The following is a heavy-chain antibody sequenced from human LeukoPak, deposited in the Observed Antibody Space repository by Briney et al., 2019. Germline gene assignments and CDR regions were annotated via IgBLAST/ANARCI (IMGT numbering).Heavy chain of an antibody. CDR1: GGSISSSYY. D-gene: IGHD3-10*01. CDR3: ARHGNHYYGSGGFDY. V-gene: IGHV4-39*01. J-gene: IGHJ4*02. Sequence: PSETLSLTCTVSGGSISSSYYWGWIRQPPGKGLDWIGSIYYGGSTYYNPSLRSRVTTSVDTSKNQFSVKLTSVTAADTAVYYCARHGNHYYGSGGFDYWGQGTLVTVSS. CDR2: IYYGGST.